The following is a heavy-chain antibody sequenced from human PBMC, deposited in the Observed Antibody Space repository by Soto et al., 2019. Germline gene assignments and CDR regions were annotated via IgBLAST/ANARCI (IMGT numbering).Heavy chain of an antibody. Sequence: QVPLQESGPGLVKPSGTLSLTCAVSGGSISSSNWWSWVRQHPGKGLEWIGEIYHSGSTNYNPSLKSRVTISVDKSKNQVSLKLCSVTAADTAVYYCAGWIQLQQYYYYGMDVWGQGTTVTVSS. CDR2: IYHSGST. D-gene: IGHD5-18*01. CDR1: GGSISSSNW. CDR3: AGWIQLQQYYYYGMDV. J-gene: IGHJ6*02. V-gene: IGHV4-4*02.